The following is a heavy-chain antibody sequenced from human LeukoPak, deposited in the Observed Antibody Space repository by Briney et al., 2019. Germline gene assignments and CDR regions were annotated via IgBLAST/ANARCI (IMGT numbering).Heavy chain of an antibody. D-gene: IGHD2-2*01. CDR2: INPNSGGT. J-gene: IGHJ5*02. V-gene: IGHV1-2*04. CDR3: ARGPGYCSSTSRYWWFDP. Sequence: ASVKVSCKASGYTFTGYYMHWVRQAPGQGLEWMGWINPNSGGTNYAQKFQGWVTMTRDTSISTAYMELSRLRSDDTAVYYCARGPGYCSSTSRYWWFDPWGQGTLVTVSS. CDR1: GYTFTGYY.